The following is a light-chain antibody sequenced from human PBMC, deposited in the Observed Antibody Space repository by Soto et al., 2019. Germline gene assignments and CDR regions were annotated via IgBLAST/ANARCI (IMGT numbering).Light chain of an antibody. Sequence: QSVLTQPPSVSGAPGQRVTISCTGSSSNIGAGYDVHWYQQLPGTAPKLLIYGNSNRPSGVPDRFSGSKSGTSAYLAITGLQAEDEADYDCQSYDSSLSGWVFGGGTKVPVL. J-gene: IGLJ3*02. V-gene: IGLV1-40*01. CDR2: GNS. CDR3: QSYDSSLSGWV. CDR1: SSNIGAGYD.